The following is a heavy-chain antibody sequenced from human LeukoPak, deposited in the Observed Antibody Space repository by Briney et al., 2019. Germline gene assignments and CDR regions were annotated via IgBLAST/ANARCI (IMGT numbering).Heavy chain of an antibody. J-gene: IGHJ6*02. D-gene: IGHD2-2*01. V-gene: IGHV3-74*01. Sequence: PGGSLRLSCAVSVFTFSSYWMHWVRQAPGKGLGWVSRINSDGSSTSYADSVKGRFTISRDNAKNTMYLQMNSLRVEDTAVYYCAVSGYCSSTSCSWGYYYYGMDVWGQGTTVTVSS. CDR1: VFTFSSYW. CDR3: AVSGYCSSTSCSWGYYYYGMDV. CDR2: INSDGSST.